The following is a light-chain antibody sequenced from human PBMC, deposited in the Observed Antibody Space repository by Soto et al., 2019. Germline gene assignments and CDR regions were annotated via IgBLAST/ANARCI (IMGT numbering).Light chain of an antibody. CDR1: QTADSN. CDR2: GAS. Sequence: IVMTQSPDTLSVSPGERVTLSCRASQTADSNLGWYQQKPGQPPRLLIYGASTRATGVPARFSGRGSGTEFTLTISGLQSEDSAVYYCQQYNAWPSITFGQGTRLEIK. J-gene: IGKJ5*01. CDR3: QQYNAWPSIT. V-gene: IGKV3-15*01.